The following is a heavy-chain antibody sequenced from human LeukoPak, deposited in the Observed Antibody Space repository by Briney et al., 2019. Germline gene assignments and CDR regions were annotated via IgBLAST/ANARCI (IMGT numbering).Heavy chain of an antibody. Sequence: GRSLRLSCAASGFTFDDYAMHWVRQAPGKGLEWASGISWNSGSIGYADSVKGRFTISRDNAKNSLYLQMNSLRAEDTALYYCAKDKYQLLYRSYFDYWGQGTLVTVSS. CDR1: GFTFDDYA. CDR2: ISWNSGSI. CDR3: AKDKYQLLYRSYFDY. J-gene: IGHJ4*02. D-gene: IGHD2-2*02. V-gene: IGHV3-9*01.